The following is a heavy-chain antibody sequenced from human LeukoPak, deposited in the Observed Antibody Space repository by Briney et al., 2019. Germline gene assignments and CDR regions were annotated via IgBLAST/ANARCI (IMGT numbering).Heavy chain of an antibody. CDR2: VYYSGST. CDR1: GGSFEHYF. CDR3: ASHRRSHGSEY. V-gene: IGHV4-59*01. D-gene: IGHD3-10*01. J-gene: IGHJ4*02. Sequence: SETLSLTCTVSGGSFEHYFWSWIRQPPGKGLEWIGYVYYSGSTDYSPSLKSRLTISADASKNQFSLKLSSVTAADTAVYYCASHRRSHGSEYWGQGTLVTVSS.